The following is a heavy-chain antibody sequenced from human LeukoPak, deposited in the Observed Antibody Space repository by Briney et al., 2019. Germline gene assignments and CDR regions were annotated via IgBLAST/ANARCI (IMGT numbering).Heavy chain of an antibody. CDR2: ISAYNGNT. Sequence: ASVKVSCKASGYTFTSYGICWVRQAPGQGLEWMGWISAYNGNTNYAQKLQGRVTMTTDTSTSTAYMELRSLRSDDTAVYYCARTASIAAAGTFDYWGQGTLVTVSS. D-gene: IGHD6-13*01. V-gene: IGHV1-18*01. J-gene: IGHJ4*02. CDR1: GYTFTSYG. CDR3: ARTASIAAAGTFDY.